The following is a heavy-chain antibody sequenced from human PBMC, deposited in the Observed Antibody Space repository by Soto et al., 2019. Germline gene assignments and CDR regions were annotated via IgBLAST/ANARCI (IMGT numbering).Heavy chain of an antibody. V-gene: IGHV3-33*01. CDR2: IWYDGSNT. Sequence: QVQLVESGGGLVQPGGSLRLSCAASGFTFSSYGMHWVRQAPGKGLEWVAVIWYDGSNTYYADSVKGRFTISRDNSKNTLNLQMNSLRAEYRAVYYCARDGLLRFGEPTYGMDVWGQGTTGTVSS. CDR1: GFTFSSYG. CDR3: ARDGLLRFGEPTYGMDV. D-gene: IGHD3-10*01. J-gene: IGHJ6*02.